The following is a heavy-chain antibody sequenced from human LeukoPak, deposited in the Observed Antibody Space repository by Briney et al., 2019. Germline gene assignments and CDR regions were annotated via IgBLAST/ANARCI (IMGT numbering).Heavy chain of an antibody. CDR3: ARAILRRIVGWAPFELSNWFDP. D-gene: IGHD2-21*01. J-gene: IGHJ5*02. CDR2: IYTSGST. Sequence: SETLSLTCTVSGGSINTYYWSWIRQPAGKGLEYIGRIYTSGSTNYNPSLKSRVTMSVDTSKNQFSLKLSSVTAADTAVYYCARAILRRIVGWAPFELSNWFDPWGQGTLVTVAS. CDR1: GGSINTYY. V-gene: IGHV4-4*07.